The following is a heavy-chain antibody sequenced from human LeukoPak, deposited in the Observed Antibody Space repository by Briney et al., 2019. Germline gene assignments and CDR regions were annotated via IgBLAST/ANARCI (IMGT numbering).Heavy chain of an antibody. CDR1: EFTFSSYA. V-gene: IGHV3-30-3*01. CDR2: ISYDGSNK. Sequence: GGSLRLSCAASEFTFSSYAMHWVRQAPGKGLEWVAVISYDGSNKYYADSVKGRLTISRDNSKNTLYLQMNSLRAEDTAVYYCAREGDGWWFDPWGQGTLVTVSS. J-gene: IGHJ5*02. CDR3: AREGDGWWFDP. D-gene: IGHD5-24*01.